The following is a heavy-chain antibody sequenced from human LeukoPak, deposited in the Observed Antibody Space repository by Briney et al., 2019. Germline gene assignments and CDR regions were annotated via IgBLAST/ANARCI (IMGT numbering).Heavy chain of an antibody. D-gene: IGHD3-10*01. Sequence: PSETLSLTCAVYGGSFSGYYWSWIRQPPGTGLEWIGEINHSGSTNYNPSLKSRVTISVDTSKNQFSLKLSSVTAADTAVYYCARTHRYGSGRRFFDYWGQGALVTVSS. V-gene: IGHV4-34*01. CDR2: INHSGST. CDR1: GGSFSGYY. CDR3: ARTHRYGSGRRFFDY. J-gene: IGHJ4*02.